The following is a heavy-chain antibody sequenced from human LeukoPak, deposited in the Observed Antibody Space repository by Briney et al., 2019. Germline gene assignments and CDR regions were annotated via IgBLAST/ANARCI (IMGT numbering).Heavy chain of an antibody. J-gene: IGHJ5*02. CDR1: GGSISTYY. CDR3: ARYSSSHHAYNWFDP. Sequence: SETLSLTCTVSGGSISTYYWSWIRQPPGKGLEWIGYIFYTGNTNSNPSLNSRVTISVDTSKNQFSLKLSSVTAADTAVYYCARYSSSHHAYNWFDPWGQGTLVTVSS. CDR2: IFYTGNT. D-gene: IGHD6-6*01. V-gene: IGHV4-59*12.